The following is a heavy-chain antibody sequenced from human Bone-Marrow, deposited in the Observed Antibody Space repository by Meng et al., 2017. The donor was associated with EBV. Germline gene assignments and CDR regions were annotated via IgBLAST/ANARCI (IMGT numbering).Heavy chain of an antibody. CDR2: IPSDGNI. Sequence: VTLVEWGGGLGQPWRSLRLSCAASGFTFSGYGMFWVRQAPGKGPEWVAIIPSDGNIYYADSVKGRFTISRDNSKNTLYLQMNSLRGEDTAVYYCARDLSGRFDPWGQGTLVTVSS. D-gene: IGHD1-14*01. J-gene: IGHJ5*02. CDR3: ARDLSGRFDP. V-gene: IGHV3-30*03. CDR1: GFTFSGYG.